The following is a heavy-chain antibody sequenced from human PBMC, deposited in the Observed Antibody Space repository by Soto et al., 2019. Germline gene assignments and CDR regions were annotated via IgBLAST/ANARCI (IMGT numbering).Heavy chain of an antibody. V-gene: IGHV1-18*01. CDR3: ARDFIGYCSGGSCYPEYFQH. Sequence: ASVKVSCKASGYTFTSYGISWVRQAPGQGLEWMGWISAYNGNTNYAQKLQGRVTMTTDTSTSTAYMELRSLRSDDTAVYYCARDFIGYCSGGSCYPEYFQHWGQGTLVTRLL. D-gene: IGHD2-15*01. CDR1: GYTFTSYG. CDR2: ISAYNGNT. J-gene: IGHJ1*01.